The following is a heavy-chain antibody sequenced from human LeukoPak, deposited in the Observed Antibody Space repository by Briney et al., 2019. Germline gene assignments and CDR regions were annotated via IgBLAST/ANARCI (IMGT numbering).Heavy chain of an antibody. V-gene: IGHV3-7*01. CDR2: IKLDGTDR. D-gene: IGHD3-9*01. J-gene: IGHJ3*01. CDR1: GFSFSSYW. Sequence: GGSLRLSCAASGFSFSSYWMSWVRQAAGKGLEWVATIKLDGTDRYYVESVRGRITVSRDNAKNSLYLQMNSLRAEDTAVYYCARDRSDIVTGYNDAFDVWGQGTMVTVSP. CDR3: ARDRSDIVTGYNDAFDV.